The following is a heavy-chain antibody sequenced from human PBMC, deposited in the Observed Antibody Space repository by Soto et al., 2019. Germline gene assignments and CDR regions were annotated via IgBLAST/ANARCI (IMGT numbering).Heavy chain of an antibody. J-gene: IGHJ5*02. CDR3: ARGHNWNYGEWFDP. D-gene: IGHD1-7*01. Sequence: SETLSLTCAVYGGSFSGYYWSWIRQPPGKGLEWIWEINHSGTTNYNPSLKSRVTISVDTSKNQFSLKLSSVTAADTAVYYCARGHNWNYGEWFDPWGQGTLVTVSS. CDR2: INHSGTT. V-gene: IGHV4-34*01. CDR1: GGSFSGYY.